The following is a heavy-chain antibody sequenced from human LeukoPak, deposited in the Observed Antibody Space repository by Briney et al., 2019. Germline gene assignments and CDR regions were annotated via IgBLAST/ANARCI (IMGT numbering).Heavy chain of an antibody. CDR1: GFTFSGKS. V-gene: IGHV3-74*01. J-gene: IGHJ4*02. CDR3: AKGGGPDY. Sequence: PGGSLRLSCTASGFTFSGKSMNWVRQAPGKGPVWVSRIKTDGSITDYADSVKGRITISRDNAKNSLHLQMNSLRAEDTAVYYCAKGGGPDYWGQGTLVTVSS. CDR2: IKTDGSIT.